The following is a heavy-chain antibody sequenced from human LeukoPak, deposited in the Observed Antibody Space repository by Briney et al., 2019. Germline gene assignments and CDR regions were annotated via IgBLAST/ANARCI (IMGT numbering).Heavy chain of an antibody. J-gene: IGHJ6*03. D-gene: IGHD1-14*01. CDR3: GRPRRQETEYHCMDV. CDR1: GFTFSSYS. CDR2: IRGDSIET. V-gene: IGHV3-21*01. Sequence: PGGSLRLSCAGSGFTFSSYSMIWVRQAPGKGLEWVSSIRGDSIETRHAASVKGRFTISRDNAKNSLYLQMGSLRAEDTAVYYCGRPRRQETEYHCMDVCGKGTTVTVSS.